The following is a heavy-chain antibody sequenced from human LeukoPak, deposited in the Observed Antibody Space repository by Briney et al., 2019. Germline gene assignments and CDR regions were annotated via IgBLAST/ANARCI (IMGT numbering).Heavy chain of an antibody. CDR3: ARSPTVTQTGWFDP. D-gene: IGHD4-11*01. CDR2: IIPIFGTA. Sequence: SVKVSCKASGGTFSSYAISWVRQAPGQGLEWMGGIIPIFGTANYAQEFQGRVTITTDESTSTAYMELSSLRSEDTAVYYCARSPTVTQTGWFDPWGQGTLVTVSS. J-gene: IGHJ5*02. V-gene: IGHV1-69*05. CDR1: GGTFSSYA.